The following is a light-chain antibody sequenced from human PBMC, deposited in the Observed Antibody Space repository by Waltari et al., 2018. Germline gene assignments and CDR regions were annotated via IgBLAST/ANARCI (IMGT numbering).Light chain of an antibody. V-gene: IGKV2-28*01. CDR3: MQALHTPRFT. CDR2: LGS. CDR1: QSLLHTNGYNY. J-gene: IGKJ3*01. Sequence: DIVMTQSPLSLPVTPGEPASISCRSSQSLLHTNGYNYLDWYLQKPGQSPQLLIYLGSNRASGVPARFSGNGSGTDFTLKISRVEAEDVGVYYCMQALHTPRFTFGPGTKVDIK.